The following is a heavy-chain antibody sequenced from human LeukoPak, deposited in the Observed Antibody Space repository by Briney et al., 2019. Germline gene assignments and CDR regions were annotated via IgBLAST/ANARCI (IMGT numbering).Heavy chain of an antibody. CDR1: GGSFSGYY. V-gene: IGHV4-34*01. D-gene: IGHD6-25*01. CDR3: ARVRRPTDV. Sequence: PSETLSLTCAVYGGSFSGYYWSWIRQPPGKGLEWIGEINHSGSTHYNPSLKSRVTISVDTSKNQFSLKLSSVTAADTAVYYCARVRRPTDVWGKGTTVTVSS. CDR2: INHSGST. J-gene: IGHJ6*04.